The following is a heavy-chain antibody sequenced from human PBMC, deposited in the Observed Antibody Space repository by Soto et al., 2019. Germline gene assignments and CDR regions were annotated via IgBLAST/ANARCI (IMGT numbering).Heavy chain of an antibody. CDR1: GFTFSSYA. V-gene: IGHV3-23*01. D-gene: IGHD2-8*01. Sequence: GGSLRLSCAASGFTFSSYAMSWVRYAPGKGLEWVSAISGSGGSTYDAASVKGRFTNSRDNATNTLYLQMNSLRAEDTAVYYCAKDVEGVLMYVGLIPDTHRYFDYWGQGTLVTVSS. CDR3: AKDVEGVLMYVGLIPDTHRYFDY. CDR2: ISGSGGST. J-gene: IGHJ4*02.